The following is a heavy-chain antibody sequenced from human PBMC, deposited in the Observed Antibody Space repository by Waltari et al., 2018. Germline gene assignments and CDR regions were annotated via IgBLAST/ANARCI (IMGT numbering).Heavy chain of an antibody. Sequence: EAQLVESGGTLVRPGGSLRLSCAVSGFRLSAHSMSWVRQAPGKGLEWVASINQDGETDYVDSVKGRFTISRDNAKNSLYLLLNTLGADDSGVYFCASDPTLFGIRQNYFDSWGQGTQVTVSS. J-gene: IGHJ4*02. D-gene: IGHD3-3*01. CDR2: INQDGET. CDR1: GFRLSAHS. V-gene: IGHV3-7*04. CDR3: ASDPTLFGIRQNYFDS.